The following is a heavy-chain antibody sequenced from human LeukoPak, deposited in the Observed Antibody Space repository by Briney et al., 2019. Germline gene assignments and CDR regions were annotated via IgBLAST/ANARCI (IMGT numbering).Heavy chain of an antibody. CDR3: ARFLGYCSGGSCYYWFDP. V-gene: IGHV5-51*01. D-gene: IGHD2-15*01. CDR2: IYPGDSDT. Sequence: GESLQISCKGSGYSFTHYWIGWVRQMPGKGLEWMGIIYPGDSDTRYSPSFQGQVTISADKSISTAYLQWSSLKASDTAMYYCARFLGYCSGGSCYYWFDPWGQGTLVTVSS. J-gene: IGHJ5*02. CDR1: GYSFTHYW.